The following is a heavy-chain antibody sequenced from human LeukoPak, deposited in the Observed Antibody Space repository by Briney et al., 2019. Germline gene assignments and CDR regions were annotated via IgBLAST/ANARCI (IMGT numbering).Heavy chain of an antibody. V-gene: IGHV1-69*01. Sequence: IFSTTNYAQKFQGRVTISADESTSTAYMELSSLRSEDTAVYYCASGYCSTTSCYVNPYFDYWGQGTLVTVSS. J-gene: IGHJ4*02. CDR2: IFSTT. CDR3: ASGYCSTTSCYVNPYFDY. D-gene: IGHD2-2*03.